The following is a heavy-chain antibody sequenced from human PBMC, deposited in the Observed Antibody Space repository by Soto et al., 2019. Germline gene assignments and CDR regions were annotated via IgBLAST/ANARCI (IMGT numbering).Heavy chain of an antibody. D-gene: IGHD3-10*01. V-gene: IGHV3-23*01. J-gene: IGHJ6*02. CDR1: GFTFSSYA. CDR2: ISGSGGST. Sequence: PGGSLRLSCAAPGFTFSSYAMSWVRQAPGKGLEWVSAISGSGGSTYYADSVKGRFTISRDNSKNTLYLQMNSLRAEDTAVYYCANDMYLGLGEDVYGMDVWGQGTTVTVSS. CDR3: ANDMYLGLGEDVYGMDV.